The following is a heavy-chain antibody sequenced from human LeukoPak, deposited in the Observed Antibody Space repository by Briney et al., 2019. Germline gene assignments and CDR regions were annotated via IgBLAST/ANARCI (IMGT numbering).Heavy chain of an antibody. CDR2: ISYDGSNK. V-gene: IGHV3-30*04. CDR3: ARGLEGLLWFGELGP. D-gene: IGHD3-10*01. Sequence: GRSLRLSCAASGFTFSSYAMHWVRQAPGKGLEWMAVISYDGSNKYYADSVKGRFTISRDNSKNTLYLQMNSLRAEDTAVYYCARGLEGLLWFGELGPWGQGTLVTVSS. CDR1: GFTFSSYA. J-gene: IGHJ5*02.